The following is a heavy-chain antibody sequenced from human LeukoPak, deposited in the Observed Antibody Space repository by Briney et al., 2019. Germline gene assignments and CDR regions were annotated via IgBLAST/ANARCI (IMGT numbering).Heavy chain of an antibody. J-gene: IGHJ4*02. CDR1: GFTFSDYY. D-gene: IGHD3-22*01. Sequence: GGSLRLSCAASGFTFSDYYMTWIRQAPGKGLEWVSHITSTGATIYYADSVKGRFTIARDNAKNSLSLQMNSLRAEDTAVYFCARVLSSGYSPFDYWSQGILVTVSS. V-gene: IGHV3-11*01. CDR2: ITSTGATI. CDR3: ARVLSSGYSPFDY.